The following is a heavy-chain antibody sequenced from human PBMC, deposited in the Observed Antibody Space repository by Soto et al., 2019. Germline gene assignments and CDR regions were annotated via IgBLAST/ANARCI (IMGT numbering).Heavy chain of an antibody. Sequence: GALRLSCAASGFTFSSYGMHWVRQAPGKGLEWVAVISYDGINNYYADSVKGQVTISADKSISTAYLQWSSLKASDTAMYYCARITAVTPSEFDYWGQGTLVTVSS. CDR1: GFTFSSYG. CDR2: ISYDGINN. CDR3: ARITAVTPSEFDY. D-gene: IGHD2-21*02. V-gene: IGHV3-30*03. J-gene: IGHJ4*02.